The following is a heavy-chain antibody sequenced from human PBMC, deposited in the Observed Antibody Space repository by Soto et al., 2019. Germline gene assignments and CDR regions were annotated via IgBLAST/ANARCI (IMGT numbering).Heavy chain of an antibody. J-gene: IGHJ5*02. V-gene: IGHV4-59*01. Sequence: SETLSLTCTVSGGSISSYYWSWIRQPPGKGLEWIGYIYYSGSTNYNPSLKSRVTISVDTSKNQFSLKLSSVTAADTAVYYCARGGWELTFDPWGQGTLVTVSS. CDR3: ARGGWELTFDP. D-gene: IGHD1-26*01. CDR1: GGSISSYY. CDR2: IYYSGST.